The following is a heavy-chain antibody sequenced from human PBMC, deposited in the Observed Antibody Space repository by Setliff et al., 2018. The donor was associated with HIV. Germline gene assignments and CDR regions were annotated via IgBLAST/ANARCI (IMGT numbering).Heavy chain of an antibody. Sequence: ASVKVSCKASGGTFSSYGITWVRQAPGQGLEWMGWMNPNSGNTGYAQKSQGRVTMTRNTSISTAYIELSSLGSDDTAIYYCAKPFGSDGSRQLDSWGQGTLVTVSS. CDR2: MNPNSGNT. CDR3: AKPFGSDGSRQLDS. J-gene: IGHJ4*02. CDR1: GGTFSSYG. D-gene: IGHD2-15*01. V-gene: IGHV1-8*01.